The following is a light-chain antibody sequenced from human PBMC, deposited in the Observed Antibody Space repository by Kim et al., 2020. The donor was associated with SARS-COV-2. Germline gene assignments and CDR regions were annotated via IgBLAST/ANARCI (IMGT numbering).Light chain of an antibody. CDR2: SKD. CDR3: AAWDNSLSAWV. CDR1: NTKIGVNT. J-gene: IGLJ3*02. V-gene: IGLV1-44*01. Sequence: GQRGNIYGSGSNTKIGVNTEKWNQNNQGTAPKLIIHSKDQRPSGVPDRFSGSKSGTSASLAISGLRSEDEADDYCAAWDNSLSAWVFGGGTQLTVL.